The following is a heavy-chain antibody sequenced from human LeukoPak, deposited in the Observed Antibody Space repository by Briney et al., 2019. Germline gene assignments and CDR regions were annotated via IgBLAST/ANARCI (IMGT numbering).Heavy chain of an antibody. CDR2: VNPNSGHT. Sequence: ASVKVSCKASGYTFTSYDVNWVRQGTGQGLAWVGWVNPNSGHTGYAQKFQGRVTMTTNTSISTAYMELSSLRSEDTAVYYCARGAPGSYCSGGSCPYFDYWGQGTLVSVSS. V-gene: IGHV1-8*01. D-gene: IGHD2-15*01. J-gene: IGHJ4*02. CDR3: ARGAPGSYCSGGSCPYFDY. CDR1: GYTFTSYD.